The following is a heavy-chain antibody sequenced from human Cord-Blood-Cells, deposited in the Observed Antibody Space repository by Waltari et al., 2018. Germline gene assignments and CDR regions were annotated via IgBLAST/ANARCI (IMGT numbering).Heavy chain of an antibody. J-gene: IGHJ4*02. CDR1: GGSFSGYY. D-gene: IGHD3-16*01. CDR3: ARVMGDY. Sequence: QVRLQQRGAGLLMPSETLSRTCAGYGGSFSGYYWGWMRQAPGKGLAWIGEINHSGSTNCNPSLKSRVTISVDTSKNQVSLKLSSVTAADTAVYYCARVMGDYWGQGTLVTVSS. CDR2: INHSGST. V-gene: IGHV4-34*01.